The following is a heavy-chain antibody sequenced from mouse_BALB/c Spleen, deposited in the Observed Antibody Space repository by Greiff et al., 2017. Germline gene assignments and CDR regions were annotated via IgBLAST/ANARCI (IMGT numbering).Heavy chain of an antibody. D-gene: IGHD1-1*01. CDR1: GYSFTGYY. J-gene: IGHJ1*01. CDR2: INPYNGAT. Sequence: EVQLQQSGPELVKPGASVKISCKASGYSFTGYYMHWVKQSHVKSLEWIGRINPYNGATSYNQNFKDKASLTVDKSSSTAYMELHSLTSEDSAVYYCARNYGSREDWYCDVWGAGTTVTVSS. V-gene: IGHV1-26*01. CDR3: ARNYGSREDWYCDV.